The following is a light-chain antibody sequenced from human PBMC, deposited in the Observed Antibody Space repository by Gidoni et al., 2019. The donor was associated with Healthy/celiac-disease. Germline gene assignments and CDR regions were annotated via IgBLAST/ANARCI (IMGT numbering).Light chain of an antibody. J-gene: IGKJ1*01. V-gene: IGKV1-39*01. CDR3: QQSYSTPWT. Sequence: DIQMTKSPSSLYASVGDRVTITCRASQSISSYLNWYHQKPGKAPKLLIYAASSLQSGVPSRFSGSGSGTDFTLTISSLQPEDFATYYCQQSYSTPWTFGQGTKVEIK. CDR1: QSISSY. CDR2: AAS.